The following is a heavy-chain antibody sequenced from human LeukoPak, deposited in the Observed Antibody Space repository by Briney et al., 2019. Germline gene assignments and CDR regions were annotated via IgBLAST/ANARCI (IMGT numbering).Heavy chain of an antibody. CDR2: IKQDGSEQ. V-gene: IGHV3-7*05. CDR1: GFTLSSHW. J-gene: IGHJ4*02. D-gene: IGHD6-19*01. Sequence: GGSLRPSCAASGFTLSSHWMSWVRQAPGKGLEWVANIKQDGSEQYYVDSVRGRFTISRDNAKNSLYLQMNSLTAEDTAIYYCARESAGGPDYWGQGTLVTVSS. CDR3: ARESAGGPDY.